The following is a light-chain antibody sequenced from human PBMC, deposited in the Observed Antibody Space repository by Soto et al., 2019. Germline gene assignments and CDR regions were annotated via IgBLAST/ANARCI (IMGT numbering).Light chain of an antibody. Sequence: EIVLTQSPATLSLSPEERATLSCRASQSVSSYLAWYQQKPGQAPRLLIYDASNRATGIPARFSGSGSGTDFTLTISSLEPEDFAVYYCQQRSNWGHTFGGGTKVEIK. V-gene: IGKV3-11*01. CDR1: QSVSSY. CDR2: DAS. J-gene: IGKJ4*01. CDR3: QQRSNWGHT.